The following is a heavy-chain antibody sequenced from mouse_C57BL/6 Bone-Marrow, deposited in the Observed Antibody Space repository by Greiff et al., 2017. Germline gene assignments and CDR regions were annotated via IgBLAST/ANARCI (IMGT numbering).Heavy chain of an antibody. CDR2: IDPENGDT. CDR3: TRKRITTCAMDY. J-gene: IGHJ4*01. CDR1: GFNIKDDY. Sequence: EVQLQQSGAELVRPGASVKLSCTASGFNIKDDYMHWVKQRPEQGLEWIGWIDPENGDTEYASKFQGKATITADTSSNTAYLQLSSLTSEDTAVYYCTRKRITTCAMDYWGQGTSVTVSS. D-gene: IGHD2-4*01. V-gene: IGHV14-4*01.